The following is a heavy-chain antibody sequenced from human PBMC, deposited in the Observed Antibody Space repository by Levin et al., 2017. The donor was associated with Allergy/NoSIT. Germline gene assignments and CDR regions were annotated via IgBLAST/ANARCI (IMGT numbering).Heavy chain of an antibody. J-gene: IGHJ4*02. D-gene: IGHD1-26*01. CDR2: IYSGGST. V-gene: IGHV3-53*01. Sequence: GGSLRLSCAASGFTVSSNYMSWVRQAPGKGLEWVSVIYSGGSTYYADSVKGRFTISRDNPKNTPYLQMNSLGAEDTAVYYCARDRRVGATSQDYFDYWGQGTLVTVSS. CDR3: ARDRRVGATSQDYFDY. CDR1: GFTVSSNY.